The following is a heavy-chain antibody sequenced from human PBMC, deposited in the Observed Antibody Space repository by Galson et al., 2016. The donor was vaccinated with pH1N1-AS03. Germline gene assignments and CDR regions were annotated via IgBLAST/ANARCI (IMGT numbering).Heavy chain of an antibody. Sequence: SLRLSCAASGFPLSGYSMNWVRQAPGKGLEWVSFISTTSSSIYYADSVKGRFTISRDNAKNSLFLQMNSLSDEDTAVYYCARDGPPQGISVAGSFDFWGQGTLVTVSS. J-gene: IGHJ4*02. V-gene: IGHV3-21*01. D-gene: IGHD6-19*01. CDR2: ISTTSSSI. CDR1: GFPLSGYS. CDR3: ARDGPPQGISVAGSFDF.